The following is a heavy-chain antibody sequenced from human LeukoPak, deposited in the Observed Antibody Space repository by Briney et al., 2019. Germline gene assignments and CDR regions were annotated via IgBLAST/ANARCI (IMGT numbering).Heavy chain of an antibody. CDR3: AREVDCSSPSCQLAY. CDR2: INPNSGGS. V-gene: IGHV1-2*02. D-gene: IGHD2-2*01. Sequence: GSVKVSCKASGYTFTGYYMHWVRQAPGQGLEWMAWINPNSGGSNYAQKFQGRVTMTRDTSITTAYLELSSLRSDDTAVYYCAREVDCSSPSCQLAYWGQGTLVTVTS. J-gene: IGHJ4*02. CDR1: GYTFTGYY.